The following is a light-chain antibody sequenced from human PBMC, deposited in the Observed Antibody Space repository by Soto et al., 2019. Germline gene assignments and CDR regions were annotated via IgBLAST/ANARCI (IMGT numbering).Light chain of an antibody. CDR2: EVR. J-gene: IGLJ3*02. Sequence: QSVLTQPGSVSGSPGQSITISCSGTSRDVGAYNLVSWYQQRPGKAPKLLIYEVRNRPSGLSYRFSGSKSGNTASLTISSLLPEDEADYFCQSFDSTLSGSKVFGGGTKLTVL. CDR3: QSFDSTLSGSKV. CDR1: SRDVGAYNL. V-gene: IGLV2-14*01.